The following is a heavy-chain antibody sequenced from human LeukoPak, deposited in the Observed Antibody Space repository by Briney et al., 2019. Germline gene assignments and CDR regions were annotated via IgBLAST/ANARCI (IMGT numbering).Heavy chain of an antibody. CDR3: ATGDYDSSGYYLDY. D-gene: IGHD3-22*01. J-gene: IGHJ4*02. V-gene: IGHV1-24*01. Sequence: GASVKVSGKVSGYTLTELSMHWVRQAPGKGLEWMGGFDPEDGETIYAQKFQGRVTMTEDTSTDTAYMELSSPRSEDTAVYYCATGDYDSSGYYLDYWGQGTLVTVSS. CDR2: FDPEDGET. CDR1: GYTLTELS.